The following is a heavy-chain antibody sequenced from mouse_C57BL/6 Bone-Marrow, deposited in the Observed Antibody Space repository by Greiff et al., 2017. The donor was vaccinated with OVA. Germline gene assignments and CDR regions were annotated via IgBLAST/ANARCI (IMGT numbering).Heavy chain of an antibody. J-gene: IGHJ4*01. CDR1: GFTFSSYG. CDR3: ARHEKILTTVDLYAMDY. Sequence: EVMLVESGGDLVKPGGSLKLSCAASGFTFSSYGMSWVRPTPDKRLEWVATISSGGSYTYYPDSVKGRFPISRDNAKNTLYLQMSSLKSEDTAMYYCARHEKILTTVDLYAMDYWGQGTAVTVTS. CDR2: ISSGGSYT. V-gene: IGHV5-6*01. D-gene: IGHD1-1*01.